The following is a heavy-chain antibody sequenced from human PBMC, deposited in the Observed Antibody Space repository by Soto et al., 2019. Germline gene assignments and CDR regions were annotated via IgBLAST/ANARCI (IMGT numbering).Heavy chain of an antibody. CDR2: ISVYNGNT. V-gene: IGHV1-18*01. D-gene: IGHD6-13*01. CDR1: GYRFASYG. CDR3: ARDVSSWSPYYFDY. Sequence: QVQLVQSGAEVKKPGASVKVSCKTSGYRFASYGINWVRQAPGQGLQWMGWISVYNGNTNYAQKVQGRLTMTTDTSTSTAYMELRSLRSDDTAVYYCARDVSSWSPYYFDYWGQGTLVTVSS. J-gene: IGHJ4*02.